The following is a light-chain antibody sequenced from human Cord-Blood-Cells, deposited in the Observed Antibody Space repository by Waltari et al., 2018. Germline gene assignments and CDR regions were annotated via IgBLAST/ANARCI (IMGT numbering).Light chain of an antibody. CDR1: QSVSSSY. V-gene: IGKV3-20*01. Sequence: EIVLTQSPGTLSLSPGERATLSWRASQSVSSSYLDWYQQKPGQAPRLLIYGASSRATGIPDRFSGSGSGTDFTLTISRLEPEDFAVYYCQQYGSSPPYTFGQGTKLEIK. CDR2: GAS. J-gene: IGKJ2*01. CDR3: QQYGSSPPYT.